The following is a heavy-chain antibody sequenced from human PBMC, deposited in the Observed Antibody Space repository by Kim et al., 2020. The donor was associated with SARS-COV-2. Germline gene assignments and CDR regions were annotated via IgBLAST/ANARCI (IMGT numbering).Heavy chain of an antibody. D-gene: IGHD3-10*01. V-gene: IGHV3-33*01. J-gene: IGHJ6*02. Sequence: GGSLRLSCAASGFTFSSYGMHWVRQAPGKGLEWVAVIWYDGSNKYYADSVKGRFTISRDNSKNTLYLQMNSLRAEDTAVYYCARVGAVGELLLWFGELYYYYGMDVWGQGTTVTVSS. CDR1: GFTFSSYG. CDR2: IWYDGSNK. CDR3: ARVGAVGELLLWFGELYYYYGMDV.